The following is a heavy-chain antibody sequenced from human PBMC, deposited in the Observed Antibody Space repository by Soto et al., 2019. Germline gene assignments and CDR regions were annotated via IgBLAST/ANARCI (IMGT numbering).Heavy chain of an antibody. J-gene: IGHJ4*02. V-gene: IGHV3-23*01. D-gene: IGHD3-10*01. CDR3: AKYYYGWGSFSSAQ. Sequence: GGSLRLSCAASGFTFSNYAMTWVRQVPGKGPEWVSTFSGNSYSTYYADSVKGRFTISRDNSKSTLYLHMNSLRVDDTAIYYWAKYYYGWGSFSSAQWGEGTLVTVSS. CDR1: GFTFSNYA. CDR2: FSGNSYST.